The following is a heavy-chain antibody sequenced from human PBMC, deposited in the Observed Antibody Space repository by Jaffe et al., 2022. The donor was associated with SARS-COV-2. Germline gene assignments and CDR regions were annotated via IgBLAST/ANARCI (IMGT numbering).Heavy chain of an antibody. CDR3: VKDLPNGSIDY. CDR1: GFTFGDYV. Sequence: EVQLVESGGGLVQPGRSLRLSCAASGFTFGDYVMHWVRQGPGKGLEFISTINLSGGGVAYADSVKGRFTVSRDNAKSSLYLHMNNLGTEDTAFYYCVKDLPNGSIDYWGQGTLVTVSS. V-gene: IGHV3-9*01. J-gene: IGHJ4*02. CDR2: INLSGGGV.